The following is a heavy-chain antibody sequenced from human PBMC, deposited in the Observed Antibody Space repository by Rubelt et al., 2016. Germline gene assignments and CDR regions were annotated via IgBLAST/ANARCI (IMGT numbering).Heavy chain of an antibody. V-gene: IGHV3-48*04. D-gene: IGHD6-19*01. CDR2: ISSISSTI. CDR1: GFTFSNYD. Sequence: EVQLVESGGGLVQPGGSLRLSCAASGFTFSNYDMNWVRQAPGRGLEWLSYISSISSTIYYADSVKGRFTISRDNAKNSLYLQMNSLRAEDTAVYYCAREMAGSWDVWGQGTTVTVSS. CDR3: AREMAGSWDV. J-gene: IGHJ6*02.